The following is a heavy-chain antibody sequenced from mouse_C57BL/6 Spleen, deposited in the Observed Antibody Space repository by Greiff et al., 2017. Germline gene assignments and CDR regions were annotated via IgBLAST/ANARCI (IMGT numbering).Heavy chain of an antibody. CDR3: ARKHYGSTWYFDV. J-gene: IGHJ1*03. D-gene: IGHD1-1*01. CDR2: INPSNGGT. V-gene: IGHV1-53*01. Sequence: QVQLQQPGTELVKPGASVKLSCKASGYTFTSYWMHWVKQRPGQGLEWIGNINPSNGGTNYNEKFKSKATLTVDKSSSTAYMQLSSLTSEDSAVDYCARKHYGSTWYFDVWGTGTTVTVSS. CDR1: GYTFTSYW.